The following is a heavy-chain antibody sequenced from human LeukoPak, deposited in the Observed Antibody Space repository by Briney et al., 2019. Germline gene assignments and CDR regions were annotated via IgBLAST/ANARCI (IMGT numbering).Heavy chain of an antibody. CDR2: IKEDGSET. CDR1: GFTYSTFW. J-gene: IGHJ4*02. D-gene: IGHD3-3*01. CDR3: ARGRGYPIWFFDY. V-gene: IGHV3-7*01. Sequence: GGSLRLSCAASGFTYSTFWMSWVRPAPGKALEWVANIKEDGSETYYVDSVKGPFTISRDNAKNSLYLQMNSRRAEDTAVYYCARGRGYPIWFFDYWGQGTLVTVSS.